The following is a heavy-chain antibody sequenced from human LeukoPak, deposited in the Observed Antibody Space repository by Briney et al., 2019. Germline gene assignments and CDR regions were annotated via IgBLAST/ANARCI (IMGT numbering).Heavy chain of an antibody. V-gene: IGHV4-34*01. CDR1: GGSFSGYY. J-gene: IGHJ4*02. Sequence: SETLSLTCAVYGGSFSGYYWSWIRQPPGKGLEWIGEINHSGSTNYNPSLKSRVTISVDTSKNQFSLKLSSVTAADTAVYYCARGLRGFSGYYIDYWGQGTLVTVSS. CDR2: INHSGST. D-gene: IGHD3-22*01. CDR3: ARGLRGFSGYYIDY.